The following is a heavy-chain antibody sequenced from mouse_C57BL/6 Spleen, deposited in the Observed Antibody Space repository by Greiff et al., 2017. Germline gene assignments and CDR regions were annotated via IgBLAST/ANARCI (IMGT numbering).Heavy chain of an antibody. D-gene: IGHD2-4*01. Sequence: VQLQQPGAELVKPGASVKLSCKASGYTFTSYWMHWVKQRPGQGLEWIGMIHPNSGSTNYNEKFKSKATLTVDKSSSTAYMQLSSLTSEDSAVYYCARRGYDYDGDYYAMDYWGQGTSVTVSS. J-gene: IGHJ4*01. CDR2: IHPNSGST. CDR1: GYTFTSYW. CDR3: ARRGYDYDGDYYAMDY. V-gene: IGHV1-64*01.